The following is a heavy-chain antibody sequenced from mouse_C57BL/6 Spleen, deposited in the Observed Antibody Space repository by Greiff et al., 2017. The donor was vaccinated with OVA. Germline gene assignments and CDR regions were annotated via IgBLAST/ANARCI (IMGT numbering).Heavy chain of an antibody. V-gene: IGHV1-82*01. J-gene: IGHJ4*01. Sequence: QVQLQQSGPELVKPGASVKISCKASGYAFSSSWMNWVKQRPGQGLEWIGRIYPGDGDTNYNGKFKGKATLTADKSSSTAYMQLSSLTSEDSAVYFCSRWGITTVVANDAMDYWGQGASVTVSS. D-gene: IGHD1-1*01. CDR2: IYPGDGDT. CDR1: GYAFSSSW. CDR3: SRWGITTVVANDAMDY.